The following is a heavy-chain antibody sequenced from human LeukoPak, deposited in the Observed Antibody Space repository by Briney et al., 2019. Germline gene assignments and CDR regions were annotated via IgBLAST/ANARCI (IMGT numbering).Heavy chain of an antibody. CDR2: INDNGRA. J-gene: IGHJ6*03. Sequence: PSETLSLTCAVYGGSFSNYYWNWIRQPPGKGLEWLGEINDNGRANYNPSLMSRVTVSVDTSKNQFSLRLTSVTATDTAVYYCARRWNYGRNYYIDVWGKGATVSVSS. CDR3: ARRWNYGRNYYIDV. CDR1: GGSFSNYY. D-gene: IGHD1-7*01. V-gene: IGHV4-34*01.